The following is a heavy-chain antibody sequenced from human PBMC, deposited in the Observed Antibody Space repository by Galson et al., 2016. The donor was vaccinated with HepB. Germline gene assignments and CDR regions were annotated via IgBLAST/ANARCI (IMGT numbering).Heavy chain of an antibody. CDR1: GFSFSTYW. CDR3: VRDGRRGYTYGYYYYMDV. CDR2: IKRDGSEK. D-gene: IGHD5-18*01. V-gene: IGHV3-7*03. J-gene: IGHJ6*03. Sequence: SLRLSCAASGFSFSTYWMTWVRQAPGKGLEWVANIKRDGSEKNYVDSVKGRFTISRDNAKNTLYLQLNSLRAEDTAVYYCVRDGRRGYTYGYYYYMDVWGKGTTVTVSS.